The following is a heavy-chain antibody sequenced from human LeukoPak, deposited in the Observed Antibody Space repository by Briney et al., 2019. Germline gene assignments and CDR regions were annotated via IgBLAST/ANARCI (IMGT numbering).Heavy chain of an antibody. CDR2: ISSSGSSI. D-gene: IGHD2-15*01. Sequence: PGGSLRLSCAASGFTFSSYEMNWVRQAPGKGLEWVSYISSSGSSIYYADSVKGRFAISRDNAQNSLYLQMNSLRAEDTAVYYCARDRIYYGMDAWGQGTTVTVSS. J-gene: IGHJ6*02. V-gene: IGHV3-48*03. CDR3: ARDRIYYGMDA. CDR1: GFTFSSYE.